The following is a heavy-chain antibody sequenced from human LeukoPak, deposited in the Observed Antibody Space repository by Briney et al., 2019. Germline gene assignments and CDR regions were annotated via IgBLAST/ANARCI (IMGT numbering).Heavy chain of an antibody. CDR1: GFTVSSNY. CDR2: IYSGGST. Sequence: GGSRSLSGAASGFTVSSNYMSWSPQAPGKGLEWVSVIYSGGSTYYADSVKGRFTISRDNSKNTLYLQMNSLRAEDTAVYYCARDWSGAMHAFDIWGQGTMVTVSS. J-gene: IGHJ3*02. V-gene: IGHV3-53*01. CDR3: ARDWSGAMHAFDI. D-gene: IGHD3-3*01.